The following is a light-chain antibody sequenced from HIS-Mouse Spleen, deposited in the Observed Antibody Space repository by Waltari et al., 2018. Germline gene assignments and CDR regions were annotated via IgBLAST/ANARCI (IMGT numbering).Light chain of an antibody. CDR3: QQYNNWPLEYT. J-gene: IGKJ2*01. CDR1: QSVSSN. CDR2: GAS. Sequence: EIVMTQSPATLSVSPADRATLSFRDSQSVSSNLTWYQQKPGQAPRLLIYGASTRATGIPARFSGSGSGTEFTLTISSLQSEDFAVYYCQQYNNWPLEYTFGQGTKLEIK. V-gene: IGKV3-15*01.